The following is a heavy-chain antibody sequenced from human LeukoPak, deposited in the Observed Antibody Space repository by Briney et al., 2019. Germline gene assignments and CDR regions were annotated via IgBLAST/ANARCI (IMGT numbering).Heavy chain of an antibody. CDR1: GFSFSSYW. CDR2: IKQDGSER. D-gene: IGHD2/OR15-2a*01. CDR3: ARDNSYDVLSTFDY. Sequence: GGSLRLSCAASGFSFSSYWMSWVRQAPGKGLEWVANIKQDGSERFYVDSVKGRFTISRDNAKNLLYLQMNSLRAEDTAVYHCARDNSYDVLSTFDYWGQGSLVTVSS. J-gene: IGHJ4*02. V-gene: IGHV3-7*01.